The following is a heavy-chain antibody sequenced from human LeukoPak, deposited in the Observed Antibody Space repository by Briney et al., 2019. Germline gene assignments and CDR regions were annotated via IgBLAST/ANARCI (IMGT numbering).Heavy chain of an antibody. CDR3: AREPYGDYNPHFDY. J-gene: IGHJ4*02. CDR1: VGSIRRDY. V-gene: IGHV4-59*01. CDR2: IYFSGST. Sequence: SGTLCLSHTVSVGSIRRDYWSWGSQRPREGLRWGVDIYFSGSTKHNPSLKSRVTISVDTSKNQFSLKLSSVTAADTAVYYCAREPYGDYNPHFDYWGQGTLVTVSS. D-gene: IGHD4-17*01.